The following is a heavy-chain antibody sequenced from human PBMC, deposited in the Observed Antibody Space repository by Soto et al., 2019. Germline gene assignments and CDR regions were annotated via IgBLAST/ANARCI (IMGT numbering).Heavy chain of an antibody. V-gene: IGHV4-30-4*01. CDR3: ARYQLVNGPLYYSGMDV. D-gene: IGHD2-15*01. CDR1: GGSISSGDYY. Sequence: SETLSLTCTVSGGSISSGDYYWSWIRQPPGKGLEWIGYIYYSGSTYYNPSLKSRVTISVDTSKNQFSLKLSSVTAADTAVYYCARYQLVNGPLYYSGMDVWGQGTTVTVSS. J-gene: IGHJ6*02. CDR2: IYYSGST.